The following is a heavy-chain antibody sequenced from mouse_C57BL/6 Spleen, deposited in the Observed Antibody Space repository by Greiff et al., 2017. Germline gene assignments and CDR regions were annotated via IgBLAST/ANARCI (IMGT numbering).Heavy chain of an antibody. V-gene: IGHV1-61*01. Sequence: VQLQHPGAELVRPGSSVKLSCKASGYTFTSYWMDWVKQRPGQGLEWIGNIYPSDSETHYNQKFKYKATLTVDKSSSTAYMQLSSLTSEDSAVYYCARDSSGFYAMDYWGQGTSVTVSS. D-gene: IGHD3-2*02. J-gene: IGHJ4*01. CDR2: IYPSDSET. CDR3: ARDSSGFYAMDY. CDR1: GYTFTSYW.